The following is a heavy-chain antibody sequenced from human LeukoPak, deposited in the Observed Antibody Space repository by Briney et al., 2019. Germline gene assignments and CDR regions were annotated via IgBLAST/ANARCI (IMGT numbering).Heavy chain of an antibody. D-gene: IGHD3-22*01. Sequence: GGSLRLSCAASGFTFSSYAMSWVRQAPGKGLEWVSAISGSGGSTYYADSVKGRFTISRDNSKNTLYLQMNSLRAEDTAVYYCAKDITAQTYYYDSSGYPYFDYWGQGTLVTVSS. CDR3: AKDITAQTYYYDSSGYPYFDY. CDR2: ISGSGGST. V-gene: IGHV3-23*01. J-gene: IGHJ4*02. CDR1: GFTFSSYA.